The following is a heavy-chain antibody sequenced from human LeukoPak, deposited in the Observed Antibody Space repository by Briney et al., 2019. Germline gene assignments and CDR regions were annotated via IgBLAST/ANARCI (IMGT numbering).Heavy chain of an antibody. CDR1: GFTFSSYG. CDR3: AKGLYEAANWFDP. Sequence: GGSLRLSCAASGFTFSSYGMHWVRQAPGKGLEWVAFIRYDGSNKYYADSVKGRFTISRDNSKNTPYLQMNSLRAEDTAVYYCAKGLYEAANWFDPWGQGTLVTVSS. CDR2: IRYDGSNK. D-gene: IGHD2/OR15-2a*01. V-gene: IGHV3-30*02. J-gene: IGHJ5*02.